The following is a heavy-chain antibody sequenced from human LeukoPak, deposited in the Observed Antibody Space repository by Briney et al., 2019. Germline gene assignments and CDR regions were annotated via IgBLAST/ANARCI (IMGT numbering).Heavy chain of an antibody. J-gene: IGHJ4*02. D-gene: IGHD2-2*01. CDR1: GFTFSSYG. V-gene: IGHV3-30*18. CDR2: ISYDGSNK. CDR3: AKDLVKGIVVVPAAVPLYFDY. Sequence: GGSLRLSCAASGFTFSSYGMHWVRQAPGKGLEGVAVISYDGSNKYYADSVKGRFTISRDNSKNTLYLQMNSLRAEDTAVYYCAKDLVKGIVVVPAAVPLYFDYWGQGTLVTVSS.